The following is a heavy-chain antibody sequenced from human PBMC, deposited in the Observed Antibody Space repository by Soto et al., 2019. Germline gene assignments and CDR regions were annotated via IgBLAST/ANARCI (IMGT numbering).Heavy chain of an antibody. CDR3: ARGERVPETYYYGSGSLVSYGMDV. D-gene: IGHD3-10*01. V-gene: IGHV3-30-3*01. CDR1: GFTFSSYA. Sequence: LRLSCATSGFTFSSYAMHCVRQAPVKGLEWVAVISYDGSNKYYADSVKGRFTISRDNSKNTLYLQMNSLRAEDTAVYYCARGERVPETYYYGSGSLVSYGMDVWGQGTTVTVSS. CDR2: ISYDGSNK. J-gene: IGHJ6*02.